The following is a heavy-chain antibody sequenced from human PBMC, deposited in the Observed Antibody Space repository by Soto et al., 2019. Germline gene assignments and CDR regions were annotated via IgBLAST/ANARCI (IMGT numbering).Heavy chain of an antibody. D-gene: IGHD2-2*01. Sequence: SETLSLTCTVSGGSISSYYWSWIRQPPGKGLEWIGYIYYSGSTNYNPSLKSRVTISVDTSKNQFSLKLSSVTVADTAVYYCARHVVPAANHFAYWGQGTLVPVSS. CDR1: GGSISSYY. CDR2: IYYSGST. J-gene: IGHJ4*02. V-gene: IGHV4-59*08. CDR3: ARHVVPAANHFAY.